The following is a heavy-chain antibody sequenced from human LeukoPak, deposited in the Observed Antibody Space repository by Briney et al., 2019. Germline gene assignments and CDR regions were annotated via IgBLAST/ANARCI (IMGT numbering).Heavy chain of an antibody. CDR3: ALLRDTAMVILDY. CDR1: GGSISSSSYY. CDR2: INHSGST. D-gene: IGHD5-18*01. Sequence: PSETLSLTCTVSGGSISSSSYYWGWIRQPPGKGLEWIGEINHSGSTNYNPSLKSRVTISVDTSKNQFSLKLSSVTAADTAVYYCALLRDTAMVILDYWGQGTLVTVSS. J-gene: IGHJ4*02. V-gene: IGHV4-39*07.